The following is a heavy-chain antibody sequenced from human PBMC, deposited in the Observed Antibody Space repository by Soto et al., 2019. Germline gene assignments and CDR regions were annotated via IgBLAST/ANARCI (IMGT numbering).Heavy chain of an antibody. CDR3: ARESRYCSGGSCYFLPRIDY. J-gene: IGHJ4*02. CDR2: IIPNFGTA. V-gene: IGHV1-69*12. CDR1: GGTFSSYA. D-gene: IGHD2-15*01. Sequence: QVQLVQSGAEVKKPGSSVKVSCKASGGTFSSYAISWVRQAPGQGLEWMGGIIPNFGTANYAQKFQGRVTITADVSTSTAYMELSSLRSEDTAVYYCARESRYCSGGSCYFLPRIDYWGQGTLVTVSS.